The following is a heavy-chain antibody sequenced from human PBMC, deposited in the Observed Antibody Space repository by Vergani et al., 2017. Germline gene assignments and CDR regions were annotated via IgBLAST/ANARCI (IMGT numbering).Heavy chain of an antibody. J-gene: IGHJ5*02. D-gene: IGHD6-19*01. Sequence: EVQLLESGGGLVQPGGSLRLSCAASGFTFSSYAMSWVRQAPGKGLEWVSAISGSGGGTYYADSVKGRFTISRDNSKNTLYLQMNSLRAEDTAVYYCAKDRGSSSGWSPWGQGTLVTVSS. CDR1: GFTFSSYA. CDR2: ISGSGGGT. V-gene: IGHV3-23*01. CDR3: AKDRGSSSGWSP.